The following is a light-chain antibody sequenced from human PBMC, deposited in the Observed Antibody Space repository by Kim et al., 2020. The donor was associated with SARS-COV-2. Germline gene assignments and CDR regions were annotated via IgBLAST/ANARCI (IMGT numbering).Light chain of an antibody. CDR2: KVS. CDR1: QNIRNW. CDR3: QQYITDPYT. Sequence: DIQMTQSPSTLSASVGDRVTITCRASQNIRNWLAWYQQKPGKAPKLLIYKVSSLDSGVPSRFSGSGSETEFTLTISSLQPEDFAIYYCQQYITDPYTLGQGTKLEI. J-gene: IGKJ2*01. V-gene: IGKV1-5*03.